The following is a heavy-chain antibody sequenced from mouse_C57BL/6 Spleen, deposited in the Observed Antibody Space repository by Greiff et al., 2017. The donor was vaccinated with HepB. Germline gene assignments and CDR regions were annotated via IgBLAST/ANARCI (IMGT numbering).Heavy chain of an antibody. J-gene: IGHJ2*01. CDR2: INPYNGGT. CDR1: GYTFTDYY. CDR3: ASRGALFDY. Sequence: EVQLQQSGPVLVKPGASVKMSCKASGYTFTDYYMNWVKQSHGKSLEWIGVINPYNGGTSYNQKFKGKATLTVDKSSSTAYMELNSLTSEDSAVYYCASRGALFDYWGQGTTLTVSS. V-gene: IGHV1-19*01.